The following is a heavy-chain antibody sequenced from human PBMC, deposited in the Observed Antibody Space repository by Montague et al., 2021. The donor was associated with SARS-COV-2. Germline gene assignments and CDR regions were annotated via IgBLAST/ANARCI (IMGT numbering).Heavy chain of an antibody. V-gene: IGHV4-34*01. D-gene: IGHD2-2*01. CDR3: ARVPHLLLFVPRYYGMDV. CDR2: ISHSGST. CDR1: GGSLSGYY. Sequence: SETLSLTCAVYGGSLSGYYWSWIRQPPGEGLEWIAEISHSGSTSYNPSLKSRVTISVDTSKNQFSLKLSSVTAADTAVYYCARVPHLLLFVPRYYGMDVWGQGTTVTVSS. J-gene: IGHJ6*02.